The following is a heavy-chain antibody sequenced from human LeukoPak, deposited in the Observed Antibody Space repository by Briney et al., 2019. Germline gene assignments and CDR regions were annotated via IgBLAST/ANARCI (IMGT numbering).Heavy chain of an antibody. CDR2: IYYSGDT. CDR1: GGSISSSY. J-gene: IGHJ4*02. V-gene: IGHV4-59*08. CDR3: ARRSGDFWSNYYHFDY. D-gene: IGHD3-3*01. Sequence: SETLSLTCTVSGGSISSSYWSWIRQPPGKELEWIGYIYYSGDTNYNPSLQSRVTISLDTSKNLFSLKLSSVTAADTAVYHCARRSGDFWSNYYHFDYWGQGILVTVSS.